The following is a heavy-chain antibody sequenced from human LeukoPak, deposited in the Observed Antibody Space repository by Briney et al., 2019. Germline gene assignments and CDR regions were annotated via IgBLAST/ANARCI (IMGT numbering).Heavy chain of an antibody. CDR3: ATARSMIVHTNYFDY. CDR1: GYTLTELS. V-gene: IGHV1-24*01. D-gene: IGHD3-22*01. CDR2: FDPEDGET. J-gene: IGHJ4*02. Sequence: GASVNVSCKVSGYTLTELSMHWVRQAPGKGLEWMGGFDPEDGETIYAQKFQGRVTMTEDTSTDTAYMELSSLRSEDTAVYYCATARSMIVHTNYFDYWGQGTLVTVSS.